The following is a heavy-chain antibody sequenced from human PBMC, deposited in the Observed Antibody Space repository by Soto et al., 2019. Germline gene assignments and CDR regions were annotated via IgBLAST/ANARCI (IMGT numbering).Heavy chain of an antibody. J-gene: IGHJ6*02. V-gene: IGHV1-69*12. CDR1: GGTFSSYA. Sequence: QVQLVQSGAEVKKPGSSVKVSCKASGGTFSSYAISWVRQAPGQGLEWMGGFIPIFGTANYAQKFQGRVTITADESTRTAYMELSSLRSEDTAVYYCAGPPELTRIYYYYGMDVWGQGTTVTVSS. CDR2: FIPIFGTA. CDR3: AGPPELTRIYYYYGMDV. D-gene: IGHD1-7*01.